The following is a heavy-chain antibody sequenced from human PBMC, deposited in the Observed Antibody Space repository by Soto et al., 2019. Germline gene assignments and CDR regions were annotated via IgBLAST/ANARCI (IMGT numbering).Heavy chain of an antibody. Sequence: PSETLSLTCTVSGGSVSSGSYYWSWIRQPPGKGLEWIGYIYYSGSTNYNPSLKSRVTISVDTSKNQFSLKLSSVTAADTAVYYCARGGVCTNGVCYTAGFDYWGQGTLVTVS. D-gene: IGHD2-8*01. CDR2: IYYSGST. V-gene: IGHV4-61*01. J-gene: IGHJ4*02. CDR1: GGSVSSGSYY. CDR3: ARGGVCTNGVCYTAGFDY.